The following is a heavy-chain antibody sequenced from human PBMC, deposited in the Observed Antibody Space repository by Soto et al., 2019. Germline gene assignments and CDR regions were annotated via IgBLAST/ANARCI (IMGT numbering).Heavy chain of an antibody. CDR3: AHMFVSGYCISTSCYGDLDP. CDR2: IYWDDDK. J-gene: IGHJ5*02. D-gene: IGHD2-2*03. V-gene: IGHV2-5*02. Sequence: QITLKESGPTLVKPTQTLTLTCTFSGFSLSTSGVGVGWIRQPPGKALEWLALIYWDDDKRYSPSLKSRLTITKDTSKNQVVLTMTNMDPVDTATYYCAHMFVSGYCISTSCYGDLDPWGQGTLVTVSS. CDR1: GFSLSTSGVG.